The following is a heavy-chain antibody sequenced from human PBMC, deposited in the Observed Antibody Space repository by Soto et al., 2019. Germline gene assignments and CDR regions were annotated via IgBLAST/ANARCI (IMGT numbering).Heavy chain of an antibody. CDR3: ARDPRDGYNYDY. V-gene: IGHV1-2*02. Sequence: AAVKVSCKASGCTFTGYYMHWARQAPGQGLEWMGWINPNSGGTNYAQKFQGRVTMTRDTSISTAYMELSRLRSDDTAVYYCARDPRDGYNYDYWGQGTLVTVSS. CDR2: INPNSGGT. J-gene: IGHJ4*02. CDR1: GCTFTGYY. D-gene: IGHD5-12*01.